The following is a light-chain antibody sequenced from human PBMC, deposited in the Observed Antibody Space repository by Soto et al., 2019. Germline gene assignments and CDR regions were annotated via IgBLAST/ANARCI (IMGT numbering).Light chain of an antibody. V-gene: IGKV1-33*01. J-gene: IGKJ3*01. CDR1: EDTRTS. CDR3: QHYNNLPPFT. CDR2: GAS. Sequence: DIQMTQSPSSLSASVGARVSITCQASEDTRTSLSWFQHKPGRAPKLLIYGASYLETGVPSRFRGSGSGTDFTLTISSLQPEDTATYYCQHYNNLPPFTFGPGTIVDIK.